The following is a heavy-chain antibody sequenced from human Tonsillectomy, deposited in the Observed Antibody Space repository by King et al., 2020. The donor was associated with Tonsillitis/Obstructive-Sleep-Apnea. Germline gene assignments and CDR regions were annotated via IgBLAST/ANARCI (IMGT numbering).Heavy chain of an antibody. CDR3: ARELRSFNFYYYGMDV. CDR1: GFTFSSYW. J-gene: IGHJ6*02. CDR2: IKQDGSEK. V-gene: IGHV3-7*03. Sequence: VQLVESGGGLVQPGGSLRLSCAASGFTFSSYWMSWVRQAPGKGLEWVANIKQDGSEKYYVDSVKGRFTISSENAKNPLYLQMNSLRAEDTAVYYCARELRSFNFYYYGMDVWGQGTTVTVAS. D-gene: IGHD3-16*01.